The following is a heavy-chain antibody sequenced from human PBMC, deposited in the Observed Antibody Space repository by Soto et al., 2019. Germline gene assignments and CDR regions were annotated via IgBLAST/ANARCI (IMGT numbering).Heavy chain of an antibody. CDR1: GFSLSTSAVG. D-gene: IGHD1-26*01. J-gene: IGHJ4*02. V-gene: IGHV2-5*02. CDR3: APPRVVGTSCSVYYFDY. Sequence: SGPTLVNPTKTLTLTFTFSGFSLSTSAVGVGWIRQPPGKALEWLALIYWDDDKRYSPSLKSRLTITRGTSKNQVVLRMTKMDPVGNATYCCAPPRVVGTSCSVYYFDYRRQRT. CDR2: IYWDDDK.